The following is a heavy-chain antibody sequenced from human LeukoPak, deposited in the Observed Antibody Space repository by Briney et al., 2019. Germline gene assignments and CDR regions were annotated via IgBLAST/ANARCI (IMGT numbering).Heavy chain of an antibody. Sequence: SETLSLTCAVSGYSISSGYYWGWIRQPPGKGLEWIGSIYHSGSTYYNPSLKSRVTISLDTSKNQFSLKLSSVTAADTAVYYCARSATLRVFDIWGQGTMVTVSS. CDR3: ARSATLRVFDI. D-gene: IGHD2-15*01. CDR2: IYHSGST. CDR1: GYSISSGYY. V-gene: IGHV4-38-2*01. J-gene: IGHJ3*02.